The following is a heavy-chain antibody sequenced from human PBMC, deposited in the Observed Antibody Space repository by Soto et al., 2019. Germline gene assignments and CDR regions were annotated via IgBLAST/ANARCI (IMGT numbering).Heavy chain of an antibody. CDR1: GYSLSSGSY. CDR3: ARVHVMVVAGSNFDY. CDR2: IYHGGTT. V-gene: IGHV4-38-2*01. D-gene: IGHD6-19*01. J-gene: IGHJ4*01. Sequence: SGTLSLTCAVSGYSLSSGSYWGWIRQPPGKGPEWIASIYHGGTTFYNPSLKSRVTLSVDTSNNHYSLKLRSVTAADTAVYYCARVHVMVVAGSNFDYWGPGIMVTVSA.